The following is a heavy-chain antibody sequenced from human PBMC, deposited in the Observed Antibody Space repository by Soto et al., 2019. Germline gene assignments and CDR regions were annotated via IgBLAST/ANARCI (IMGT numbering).Heavy chain of an antibody. CDR1: GGSISSPNW. Sequence: PSETLSLTCAVSGGSISSPNWWTWVRQPPGKGLEWIGEIYYSGSTYYNPSLKSRVTISVDTSKNQFSLKLSSVTAADTAVYYCARLLWSRGDWFDPWGQGTLVTVSS. D-gene: IGHD3-10*01. J-gene: IGHJ5*02. V-gene: IGHV4-4*02. CDR3: ARLLWSRGDWFDP. CDR2: IYYSGST.